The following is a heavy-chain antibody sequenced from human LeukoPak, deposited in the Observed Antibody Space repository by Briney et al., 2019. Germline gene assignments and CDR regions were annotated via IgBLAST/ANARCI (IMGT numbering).Heavy chain of an antibody. V-gene: IGHV3-7*03. J-gene: IGHJ4*02. CDR1: GFTFSSYW. CDR2: IEEDENKR. CDR3: ARDAVAY. D-gene: IGHD6-19*01. Sequence: GGSLRLSCAASGFTFSSYWMTWVRQPPGKGLEWVATIEEDENKRYYVDSVKGRFTISRDNAKNSVYLQMNSLRAEDTAVYYCARDAVAYWGQGTLVIASS.